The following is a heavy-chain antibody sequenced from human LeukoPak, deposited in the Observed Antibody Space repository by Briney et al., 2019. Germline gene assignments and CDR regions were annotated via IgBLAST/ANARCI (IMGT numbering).Heavy chain of an antibody. J-gene: IGHJ4*02. D-gene: IGHD3-22*01. CDR3: ARAPSYYYYDSSGYYPDDY. V-gene: IGHV1-2*02. CDR2: INPNSGGT. CDR1: GYTFTGYY. Sequence: ASVKVSCKASGYTFTGYYMHWVRQAPGQGLEWMGWINPNSGGTNYAQKFQGRVTMTRDTSISTAYMELSRLRSDDTAVYYCARAPSYYYYDSSGYYPDDYWGQGTLVTVSS.